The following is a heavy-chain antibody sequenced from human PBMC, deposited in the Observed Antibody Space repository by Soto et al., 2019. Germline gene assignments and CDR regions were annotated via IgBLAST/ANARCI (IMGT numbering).Heavy chain of an antibody. J-gene: IGHJ6*02. CDR2: IKQDGSEK. CDR1: GFTFSSYA. D-gene: IGHD5-12*01. Sequence: PGGSLSLSCAASGFTFSSYAMSWVRQAPGKGLEWVANIKQDGSEKYYVDSVKGRFTISRDNAKNSLYLQMNSLRAEDTAVYYCARARSGYDKFGYYYYGMDVWGQGTAVTVSS. V-gene: IGHV3-7*01. CDR3: ARARSGYDKFGYYYYGMDV.